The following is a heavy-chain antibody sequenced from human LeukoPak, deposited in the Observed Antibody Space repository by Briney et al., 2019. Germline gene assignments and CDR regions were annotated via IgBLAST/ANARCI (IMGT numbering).Heavy chain of an antibody. D-gene: IGHD5-24*01. Sequence: ASVKVSCKASGYTFTGYYMHWVRQAPGQGLEWMGWINPNSGGTNYAQKFQGRVTMTRDTSISTAYMELSRLRSDDTAVYYCARGEVATSAFLGDYWGQGTLVTVSS. CDR1: GYTFTGYY. V-gene: IGHV1-2*02. CDR2: INPNSGGT. J-gene: IGHJ4*02. CDR3: ARGEVATSAFLGDY.